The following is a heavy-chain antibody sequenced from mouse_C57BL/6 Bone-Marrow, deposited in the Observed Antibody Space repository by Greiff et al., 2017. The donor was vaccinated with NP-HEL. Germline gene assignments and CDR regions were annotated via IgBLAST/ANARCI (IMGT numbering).Heavy chain of an antibody. Sequence: EVQVVESGGGLVQPKGSLKLSCAASGFSFNTYAMNWVRQAPGKGLEWVARIRSKSNNYATYYADSVKDRFTISRDDSESMLYLQMNNLKTEDTAMYYCVRVRRDYAMDYWGQGTSVTVSS. V-gene: IGHV10-1*01. CDR2: IRSKSNNYAT. CDR1: GFSFNTYA. CDR3: VRVRRDYAMDY. J-gene: IGHJ4*01. D-gene: IGHD2-14*01.